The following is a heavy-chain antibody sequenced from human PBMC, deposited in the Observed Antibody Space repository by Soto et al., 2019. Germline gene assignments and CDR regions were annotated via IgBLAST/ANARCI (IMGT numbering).Heavy chain of an antibody. CDR3: AHRVLRTVFGLVTTTAIYFDF. CDR1: GFSLTTSGVG. J-gene: IGHJ4*02. D-gene: IGHD3-3*01. V-gene: IGHV2-5*02. Sequence: QITWNESGPTQVKPRQTLTLTCTFSGFSLTTSGVGVGWIRQSPGKAPEWLALIYWDVDKRYSPSLKRRLTITKDTPKNQVVLTMADLDPADTATYYCAHRVLRTVFGLVTTTAIYFDFWGQGTPVAVSS. CDR2: IYWDVDK.